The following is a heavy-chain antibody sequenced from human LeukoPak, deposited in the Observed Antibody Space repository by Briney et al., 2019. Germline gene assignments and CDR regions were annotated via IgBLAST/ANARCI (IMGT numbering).Heavy chain of an antibody. V-gene: IGHV3-9*01. CDR2: ISWNSGSI. CDR1: GFTFDDYA. D-gene: IGHD6-13*01. J-gene: IGHJ4*02. CDR3: AKSPRGNPHHRSSWYYFDY. Sequence: GGSLRLSCAASGFTFDDYAMHWVRQAPGKGLEWVSGISWNSGSIGYADSVKGRFTISRDNAKNSLYLQMNSLRAEDTALYYCAKSPRGNPHHRSSWYYFDYWGQGTLVTVSS.